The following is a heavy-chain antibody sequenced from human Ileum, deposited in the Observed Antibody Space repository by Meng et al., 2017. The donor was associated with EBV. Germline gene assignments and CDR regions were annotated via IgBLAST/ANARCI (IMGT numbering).Heavy chain of an antibody. Sequence: GPVLVCPSGTLSLAGVGLRGHTGIGNWWSWVRPPPGKGLQWIGEIYHSGSTNYNPSLKSRVTISVDKSKNQFSLKLSSVTAADTAVYYCASFPPPGKQWLVTDYWGQGTLVTVSS. CDR1: RGHTGIGNW. V-gene: IGHV4-4*02. D-gene: IGHD6-19*01. J-gene: IGHJ4*02. CDR2: IYHSGST. CDR3: ASFPPPGKQWLVTDY.